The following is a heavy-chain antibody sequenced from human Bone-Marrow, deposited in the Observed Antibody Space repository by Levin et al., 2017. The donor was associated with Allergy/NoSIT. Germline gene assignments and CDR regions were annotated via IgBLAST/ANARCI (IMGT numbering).Heavy chain of an antibody. D-gene: IGHD6-19*01. V-gene: IGHV3-9*01. CDR2: ISWNSGSI. Sequence: PGGSLRLSCAASGFTFDDYAMHWVRQAPGKGLEWVSGISWNSGSIGYADSVKGRFTISRDNAKNSLYLQMNSLRAEDTALYYCAKDIASGWYQYYGMDVWGQGTTVTVSS. CDR1: GFTFDDYA. J-gene: IGHJ6*02. CDR3: AKDIASGWYQYYGMDV.